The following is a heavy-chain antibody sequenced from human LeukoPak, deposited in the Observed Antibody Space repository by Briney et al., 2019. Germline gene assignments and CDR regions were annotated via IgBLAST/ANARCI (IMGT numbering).Heavy chain of an antibody. CDR1: GYTFTGYY. D-gene: IGHD3-22*01. CDR3: ASEVGSSGYYYNY. Sequence: ALVKVSCKASGYTFTGYYMHWVRQAPGQGLEWMGWINPNSGGTNYAQKFQGRVTMTRDTSISTAYMELSRLRSDDTAVYYCASEVGSSGYYYNYWGQGTLATVSS. V-gene: IGHV1-2*02. CDR2: INPNSGGT. J-gene: IGHJ4*02.